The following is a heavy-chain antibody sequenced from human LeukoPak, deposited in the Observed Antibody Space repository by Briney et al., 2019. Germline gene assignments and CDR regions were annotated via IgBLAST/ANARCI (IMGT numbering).Heavy chain of an antibody. V-gene: IGHV4-39*01. CDR1: GGSISSSSYY. J-gene: IGHJ4*02. D-gene: IGHD1-7*01. CDR3: GSYWYYGLSPIDY. Sequence: PSETLSLTCTVSGGSISSSSYYWGWIRQPPGKGLEWIGSIYYSGSTYYNPSLKSRVTISVDTSKNQFSLKLSSVTAADTAVYYCGSYWYYGLSPIDYWGQGTLVTVSS. CDR2: IYYSGST.